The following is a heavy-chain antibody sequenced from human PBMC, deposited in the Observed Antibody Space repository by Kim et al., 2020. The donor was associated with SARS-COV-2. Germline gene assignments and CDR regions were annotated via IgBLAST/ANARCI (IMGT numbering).Heavy chain of an antibody. CDR1: GFTFSDYY. CDR3: ARVGPYSNHGGY. J-gene: IGHJ4*02. D-gene: IGHD4-4*01. V-gene: IGHV3-11*06. CDR2: ISSSSSYT. Sequence: GGSLRLSCAASGFTFSDYYMSWIRQAPGKGLEWVSYISSSSSYTNYADSVKGRFTISRDNAKNSLYLQMNSLRAEDTAVYYCARVGPYSNHGGYWGQGTLVTVSS.